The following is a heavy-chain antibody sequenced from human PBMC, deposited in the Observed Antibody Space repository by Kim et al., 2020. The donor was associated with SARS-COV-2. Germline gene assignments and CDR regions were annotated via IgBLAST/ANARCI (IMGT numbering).Heavy chain of an antibody. CDR3: ARDVGYYDILTGSPRGNWFDP. V-gene: IGHV1-18*01. J-gene: IGHJ5*02. CDR2: ISAYNGNT. Sequence: ASVKVSCKASGYTFTSYGISWVRQAPGQGLEWMGWISAYNGNTNYAQKLQGRVTMTTDTSTSTAYMELRSLRSDDTAVYYCARDVGYYDILTGSPRGNWFDPWGQGTLVTVSS. D-gene: IGHD3-9*01. CDR1: GYTFTSYG.